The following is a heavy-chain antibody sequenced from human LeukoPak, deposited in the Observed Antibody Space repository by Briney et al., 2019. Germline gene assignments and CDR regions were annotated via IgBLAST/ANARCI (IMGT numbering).Heavy chain of an antibody. V-gene: IGHV3-49*04. Sequence: PGGSLRLSCTASGFTFGDYAMSWVRQAPGKGLEWVGFIRSKAYGGTTEYAASVKGRFTISRDDSKSIAYLQMNSLKTKDTAVYYCTRLEEHTYYYDSSGYTGDYWGQGTLVTVSS. J-gene: IGHJ4*02. CDR2: IRSKAYGGTT. D-gene: IGHD3-22*01. CDR3: TRLEEHTYYYDSSGYTGDY. CDR1: GFTFGDYA.